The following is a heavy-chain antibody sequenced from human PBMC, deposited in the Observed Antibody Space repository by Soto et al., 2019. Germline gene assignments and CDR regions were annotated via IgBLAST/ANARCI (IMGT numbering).Heavy chain of an antibody. J-gene: IGHJ5*02. CDR3: ARGRITGTTWPNWFDP. Sequence: ASVKVSCKASGYTFTSYDINWVRQATGQGLEWMGWMNPNSGNTGYAQKLQGRVTMTRNTSISTAYMELSSLRSEDTAVYYCARGRITGTTWPNWFDPWGQGTLVTVSS. CDR1: GYTFTSYD. D-gene: IGHD1-7*01. CDR2: MNPNSGNT. V-gene: IGHV1-8*01.